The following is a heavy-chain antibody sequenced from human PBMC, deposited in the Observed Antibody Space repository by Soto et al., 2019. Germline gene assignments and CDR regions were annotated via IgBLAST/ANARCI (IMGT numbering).Heavy chain of an antibody. CDR2: ISAYNGDK. J-gene: IGHJ6*02. CDR3: ARDGPHIPAVGDV. V-gene: IGHV1-18*01. CDR1: CYSFINYG. Sequence: ASVKGCCKAVCYSFINYGVSWVRQAPGQGLEWMGWISAYNGDKKYAQNVQGRVTLTTDTSTSTAYMGMRTLRSDDTAAYYCARDGPHIPAVGDVWGQGTTVTVSS. D-gene: IGHD6-13*01.